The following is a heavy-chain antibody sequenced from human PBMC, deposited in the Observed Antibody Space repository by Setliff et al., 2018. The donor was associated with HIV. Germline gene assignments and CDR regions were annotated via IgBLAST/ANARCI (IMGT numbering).Heavy chain of an antibody. D-gene: IGHD6-13*01. J-gene: IGHJ4*02. CDR1: GASISSHF. Sequence: KPSETLSLTCTVSGASISSHFWSWIRQPAGKGLEWIGRINPSGITNYNPSPRSRLTMSVDTSKNQISLKLTSVTAADTAVYYCARDAFLSAAGGTLPLDNWGQGTLVTVSS. V-gene: IGHV4-4*07. CDR3: ARDAFLSAAGGTLPLDN. CDR2: INPSGIT.